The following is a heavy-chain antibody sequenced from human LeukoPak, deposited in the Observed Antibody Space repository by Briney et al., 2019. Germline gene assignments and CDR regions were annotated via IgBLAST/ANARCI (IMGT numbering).Heavy chain of an antibody. D-gene: IGHD2-2*01. CDR2: ISSSSSTI. CDR1: GFTFSSYS. V-gene: IGHV3-48*01. J-gene: IGHJ4*02. CDR3: ARSSIGYAPYYFDY. Sequence: GGSLRLSCAASGFTFSSYSMNWVRQAPGKGLEWVSYISSSSSTIYYADSVKGRFTISRDNAKNSLYLQMNSLRAEDTAVYYCARSSIGYAPYYFDYWGQGTLVTVSS.